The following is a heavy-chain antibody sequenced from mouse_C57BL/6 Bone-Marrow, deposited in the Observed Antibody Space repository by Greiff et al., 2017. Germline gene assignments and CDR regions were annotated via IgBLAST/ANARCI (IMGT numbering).Heavy chain of an antibody. CDR3: VRHHPYYYGSSGWYFDV. V-gene: IGHV10-1*01. Sequence: EVMLVESGGGLVQPKGSLKLSCAASGFSFNTYAMNWVRQAPGKGLEWVARIRSKSNNYATYYADSVKDRFTISRDDSESMLYLQMNNLKTEDTAMYYCVRHHPYYYGSSGWYFDVWGTGTTVTVSS. CDR1: GFSFNTYA. D-gene: IGHD1-1*01. CDR2: IRSKSNNYAT. J-gene: IGHJ1*03.